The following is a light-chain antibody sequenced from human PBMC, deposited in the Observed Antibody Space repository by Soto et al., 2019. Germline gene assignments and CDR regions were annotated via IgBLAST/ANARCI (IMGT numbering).Light chain of an antibody. CDR2: DVT. CDR1: SSDVGAYNY. J-gene: IGLJ7*01. CDR3: CSYTSSSSLV. V-gene: IGLV2-14*03. Sequence: LTQPASVSGSPGQSITISCTGTSSDVGAYNYVSWYQQYPGKAPKLMIYDVTSRPSGVSNRFSGSKSGNAASLTISGLQAEDEADYYCCSYTSSSSLVFGTGTQLTVL.